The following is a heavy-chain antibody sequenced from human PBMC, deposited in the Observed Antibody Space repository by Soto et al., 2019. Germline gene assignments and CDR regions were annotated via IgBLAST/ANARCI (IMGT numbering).Heavy chain of an antibody. V-gene: IGHV4-59*01. Sequence: QVQLEESGPGLVKPSETLSLTCTVSGGSINIDYWSWVRQPPGEGLEWIGYIYYSGVTQYNPSLKSRVTISVNTSKNQFSLKLSSVTAADTAVYYCARGRWVHLPHDWGQGTLVTVSS. D-gene: IGHD1-26*01. J-gene: IGHJ4*02. CDR3: ARGRWVHLPHD. CDR2: IYYSGVT. CDR1: GGSINIDY.